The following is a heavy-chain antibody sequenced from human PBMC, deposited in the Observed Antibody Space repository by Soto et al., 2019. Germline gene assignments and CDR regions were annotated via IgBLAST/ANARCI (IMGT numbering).Heavy chain of an antibody. CDR3: ATSSSLFYSYLTY. CDR1: NGSLSGYY. CDR2: INHSGST. V-gene: IGHV4-34*01. D-gene: IGHD6-13*01. J-gene: IGHJ4*02. Sequence: ETLSLTCAVYNGSLSGYYWSWIRQAPGKGLEWIGEINHSGSTHYNPSLKSRVSISADTSKMQFSLTLTSVTAADAAVYYCATSSSLFYSYLTYWGQGTLVTVSS.